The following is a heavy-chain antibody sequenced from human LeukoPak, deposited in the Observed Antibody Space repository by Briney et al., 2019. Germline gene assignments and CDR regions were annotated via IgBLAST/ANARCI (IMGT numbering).Heavy chain of an antibody. CDR3: ARQRWSWYIYMDV. CDR2: ITSSGSTI. V-gene: IGHV3-48*03. CDR1: GFTFSSYE. Sequence: GGSLRLSCAASGFTFSSYELNWVRQAPGKGLEWVSYITSSGSTIYYADSVKGRFTISRDNAKNSLYLQMNSLRAEDTAVYYCARQRWSWYIYMDVWGKGTTVTISS. D-gene: IGHD1-14*01. J-gene: IGHJ6*03.